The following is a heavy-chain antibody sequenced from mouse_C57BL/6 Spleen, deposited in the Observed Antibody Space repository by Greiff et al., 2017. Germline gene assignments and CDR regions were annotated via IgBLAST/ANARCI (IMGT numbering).Heavy chain of an antibody. J-gene: IGHJ3*01. CDR3: ACVPYGNYAWFAY. CDR2: IYPRDGST. Sequence: VQGVESGPELVKPGASVKLSCKASGYTFTSYDINWVKQRPGQGLEWIGWIYPRDGSTKYTEKFKGKATLTVDPSSSTAYMELHSLTSADSAVFFCACVPYGNYAWFAYWGQGTLVTVSA. V-gene: IGHV1-85*01. D-gene: IGHD2-1*01. CDR1: GYTFTSYD.